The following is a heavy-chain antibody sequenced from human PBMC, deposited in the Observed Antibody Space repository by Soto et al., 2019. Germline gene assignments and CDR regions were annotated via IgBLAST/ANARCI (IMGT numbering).Heavy chain of an antibody. CDR1: GYTFSAYT. Sequence: QAQLVQSGAEMKKPGASVKVSCKATGYTFSAYTMNWVRQAPGQRLECMGWINAGSGNTKYSQNFQGRVSITRDTSASTVYMELTGLTSEDTAVYYCARDTETLGPRANDALDIWGQGTMVTVSS. D-gene: IGHD3-3*02. CDR2: INAGSGNT. V-gene: IGHV1-3*01. CDR3: ARDTETLGPRANDALDI. J-gene: IGHJ3*02.